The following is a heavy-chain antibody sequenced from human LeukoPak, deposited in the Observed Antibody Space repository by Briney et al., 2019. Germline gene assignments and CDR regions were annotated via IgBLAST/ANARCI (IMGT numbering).Heavy chain of an antibody. D-gene: IGHD4-17*01. J-gene: IGHJ4*02. V-gene: IGHV2-5*02. Sequence: SGPTLVKPTQTLTLTCTFSGFSLSTSGVGVGWIRQPPGKALEWLALIYWDDDKRYSPSLKSRLTITKDTSKNQVVLTMTNMDPVDTATYYCAHRRDGDSPRPFDYWGQGTLVTVSS. CDR2: IYWDDDK. CDR3: AHRRDGDSPRPFDY. CDR1: GFSLSTSGVG.